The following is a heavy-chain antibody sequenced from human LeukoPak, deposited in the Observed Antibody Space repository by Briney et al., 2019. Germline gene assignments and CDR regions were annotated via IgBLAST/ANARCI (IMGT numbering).Heavy chain of an antibody. J-gene: IGHJ4*02. CDR3: TRDRRDGYNYVDV. CDR2: ISYSGST. D-gene: IGHD5-24*01. CDR1: GGSINNYY. V-gene: IGHV4-59*01. Sequence: PSETLSLTCTVSGGSINNYYWSWLRQPPGKGLEWIGYISYSGSTDYNPSLKSRVTMPVDTSKNQFSLKLKSVTPADTAIYYCTRDRRDGYNYVDVWGQGTLVTVSS.